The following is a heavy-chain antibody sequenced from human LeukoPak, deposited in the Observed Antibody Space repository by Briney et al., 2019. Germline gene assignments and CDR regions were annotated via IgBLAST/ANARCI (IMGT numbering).Heavy chain of an antibody. CDR3: AKDIWSQIPYYFDY. CDR1: GFTFSSYG. CDR2: ISYDGSNK. Sequence: GGSLRLSCAASGFTFSSYGMHWVRQAPGKGLEWVAVISYDGSNKYYADSVKGRFTISRDNSKNTLYLQMNSLRAEDTAVYYYAKDIWSQIPYYFDYWGQGTLVTVSS. V-gene: IGHV3-30*18. D-gene: IGHD3-16*01. J-gene: IGHJ4*02.